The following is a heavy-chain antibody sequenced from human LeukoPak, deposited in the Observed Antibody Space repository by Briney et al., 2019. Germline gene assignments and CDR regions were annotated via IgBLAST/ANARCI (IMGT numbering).Heavy chain of an antibody. CDR3: AKDLDHPGYYGMDV. V-gene: IGHV3-30*18. CDR1: GFTFSSYG. D-gene: IGHD1-14*01. CDR2: ISYDGSNK. J-gene: IGHJ6*02. Sequence: GGSLRLSCAASGFTFSSYGMHWVRQAPGKGLEWVAVISYDGSNKYHADSVKGRFTISRDNSKNTLYLQMNSLRAEDTAVYYCAKDLDHPGYYGMDVWGQGTTVTVSS.